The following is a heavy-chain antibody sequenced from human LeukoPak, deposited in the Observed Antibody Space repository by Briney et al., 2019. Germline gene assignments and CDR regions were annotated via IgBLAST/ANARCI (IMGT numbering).Heavy chain of an antibody. CDR2: ISYDGSNK. V-gene: IGHV3-30*18. J-gene: IGHJ4*02. CDR1: GFTFSSYG. CDR3: AKEAPRVATTSLAPPFDY. D-gene: IGHD5-12*01. Sequence: PGRSLRLSCAASGFTFSSYGMHWVRQAPGKGLEWVAVISYDGSNKDYADSVKGRFTISRDNSKNTLYLQMNSLRAEDTAVYYCAKEAPRVATTSLAPPFDYWGQETLVTVSS.